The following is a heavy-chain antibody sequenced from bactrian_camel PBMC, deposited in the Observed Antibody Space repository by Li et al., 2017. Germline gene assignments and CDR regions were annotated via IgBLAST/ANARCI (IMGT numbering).Heavy chain of an antibody. Sequence: HVQLVESGGGSVRAGGSLTLSCAASGNTNGPYSMGWFRQAPGKEREAVASIYTGGAGTCYADSVKGRFTISRDNAKNTVYLQMNSLKPEDTATYYCAARPYGGKWYGPLAPGSYSVWGMGTQVTVS. CDR3: AARPYGGKWYGPLAPGSYSV. D-gene: IGHD6*01. J-gene: IGHJ4*01. CDR1: GNTNGPYS. CDR2: IYTGGAGT. V-gene: IGHV3S54*01.